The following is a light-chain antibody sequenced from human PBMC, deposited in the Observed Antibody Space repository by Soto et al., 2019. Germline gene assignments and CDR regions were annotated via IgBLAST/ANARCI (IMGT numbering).Light chain of an antibody. CDR1: QSLGSN. J-gene: IGKJ4*01. CDR3: QHYNNRPLT. CDR2: GAS. V-gene: IGKV3-15*01. Sequence: EIMMTQSPATLSVSPGERATLSCRASQSLGSNLAWYQQKRGQAPRLLLYGASTRATGIPARFSVSGSGTEFTLTISSLQSEDFAIYYCQHYNNRPLTFGGGTKVEIK.